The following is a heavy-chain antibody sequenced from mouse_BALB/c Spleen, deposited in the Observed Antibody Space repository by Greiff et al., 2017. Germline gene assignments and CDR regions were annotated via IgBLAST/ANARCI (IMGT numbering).Heavy chain of an antibody. CDR3: ARGGNYDAMDY. D-gene: IGHD2-1*01. J-gene: IGHJ4*01. CDR2: ISTYYGDA. Sequence: QVHVKQSGAELVRPGVSVKISCKGSGYTFTDYAMHWVKQSHAKSLEWIGVISTYYGDASYNQKFKGKATMTVDKSSSTAYMELARLTSEDSAIYYCARGGNYDAMDYWGQGTSVTVSS. V-gene: IGHV1S137*01. CDR1: GYTFTDYA.